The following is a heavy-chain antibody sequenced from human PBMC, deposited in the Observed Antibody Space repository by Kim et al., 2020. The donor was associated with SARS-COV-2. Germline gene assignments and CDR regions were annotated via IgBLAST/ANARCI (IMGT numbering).Heavy chain of an antibody. D-gene: IGHD3-16*01. J-gene: IGHJ3*01. CDR1: GFTFSAYD. V-gene: IGHV3-48*02. CDR3: VRDRFRGAFDL. Sequence: GGSLRLSCATSGFTFSAYDMNWVRLPPGKGLEWVSFITKNSATIYYADSVKGRFTVSRDNAKNSLYLQMNSLRDEDTALYYCVRDRFRGAFDLWGQGSMV. CDR2: ITKNSATI.